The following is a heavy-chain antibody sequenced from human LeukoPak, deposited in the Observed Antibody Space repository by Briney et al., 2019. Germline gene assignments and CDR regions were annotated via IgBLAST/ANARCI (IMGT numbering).Heavy chain of an antibody. CDR3: ALQINVLLWFGELAGSFDY. Sequence: PGGSLRLSCAASGFTFSSYGMSWVRQAPGKGLEWVSAISGSGGSTYYADSVKGRFTISRDNSKNTLYLQMNSLRAEDTAVYYCALQINVLLWFGELAGSFDYWGQGTLVTVSS. CDR2: ISGSGGST. J-gene: IGHJ4*02. V-gene: IGHV3-23*01. D-gene: IGHD3-10*01. CDR1: GFTFSSYG.